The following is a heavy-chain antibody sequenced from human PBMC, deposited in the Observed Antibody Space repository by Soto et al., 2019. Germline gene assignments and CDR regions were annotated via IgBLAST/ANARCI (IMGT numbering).Heavy chain of an antibody. Sequence: EVQLLESGGGLVQPGGSLRLSCAASGFTFSSYAMSWVRQAPGKGLEWVSAISGSGGSTYYADSVKGRFTISRDNSKNTLDLQMNSLRAEDTAVYNCAKCGQFNLRPRAYFDYWGQGTLVTVSS. CDR1: GFTFSSYA. D-gene: IGHD4-17*01. J-gene: IGHJ4*02. V-gene: IGHV3-23*01. CDR2: ISGSGGST. CDR3: AKCGQFNLRPRAYFDY.